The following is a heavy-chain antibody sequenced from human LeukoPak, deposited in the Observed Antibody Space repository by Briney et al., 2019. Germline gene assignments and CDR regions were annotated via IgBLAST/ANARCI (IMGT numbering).Heavy chain of an antibody. CDR3: ARDKQDDSSGYKNLALDY. V-gene: IGHV1-69*05. CDR2: IIPIFGTA. Sequence: GASVKVSCKASGYTFTGYYMHWVRQAPGQGLEWMGRIIPIFGTANYAQKFQGRVTITTDESTSTAYMELGSLRSEDTAVYYCARDKQDDSSGYKNLALDYWGQGTLVTVSS. J-gene: IGHJ4*02. D-gene: IGHD3-22*01. CDR1: GYTFTGYY.